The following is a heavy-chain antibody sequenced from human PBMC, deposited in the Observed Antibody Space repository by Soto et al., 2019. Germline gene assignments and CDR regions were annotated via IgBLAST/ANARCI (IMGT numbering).Heavy chain of an antibody. J-gene: IGHJ6*02. D-gene: IGHD6-13*01. V-gene: IGHV3-30-3*01. CDR1: GFTFSSYA. CDR3: ARGLNVAAAETRAYYYYGMDV. CDR2: ISYDGSNK. Sequence: GGSLRLSCAASGFTFSSYAMHWVRQAPGKGLEWVAVISYDGSNKYYADSVKGRFTISRDNSKNTLYLQMNSLRAEDTAVYYCARGLNVAAAETRAYYYYGMDVWAKVPRSPSP.